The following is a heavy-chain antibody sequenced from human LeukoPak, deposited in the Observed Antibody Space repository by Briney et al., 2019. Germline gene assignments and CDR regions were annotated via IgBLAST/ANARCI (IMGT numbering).Heavy chain of an antibody. CDR3: ASPAAGTNSDF. CDR1: EFTVSRNY. J-gene: IGHJ4*02. CDR2: IYSNNST. D-gene: IGHD6-13*01. V-gene: IGHV3-53*01. Sequence: PGGSLRLSCAASEFTVSRNYMSWVRQAPGKGLEWVSVIYSNNSTYYADSVKGRFTISRDNAKNSLYLQMNSLRAEDTAVYYCASPAAGTNSDFWGQGTLVTVSS.